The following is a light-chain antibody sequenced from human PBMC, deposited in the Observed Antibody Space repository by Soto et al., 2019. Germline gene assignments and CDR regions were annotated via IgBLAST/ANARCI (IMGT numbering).Light chain of an antibody. CDR1: SSNVCAYNY. V-gene: IGLV2-8*01. CDR3: SSYAGTNNLLYV. J-gene: IGLJ1*01. Sequence: LTQPTFSSASPGQSVTISCSGTSSNVCAYNYVSWYQQHPGKAPRLLIYEVSQRPSGVPDRFSGSKSDNTASLTVSGLQPEDEADYYCSSYAGTNNLLYVFGTGTKVTVL. CDR2: EVS.